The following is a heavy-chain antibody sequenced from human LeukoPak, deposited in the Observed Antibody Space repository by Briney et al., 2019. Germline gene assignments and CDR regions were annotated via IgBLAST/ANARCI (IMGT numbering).Heavy chain of an antibody. J-gene: IGHJ6*03. Sequence: ASVHVSCMASGYTFTSYYMHWVRQAPGQGLKWMGLINPSGGSTSYAQKFQGRVTMTRDMSTSTVHMELNSLRSEDTAVYCCARDSTGVASGSYYAPMDVWGKGTTVTVSS. D-gene: IGHD3-10*01. CDR2: INPSGGST. V-gene: IGHV1-46*01. CDR3: ARDSTGVASGSYYAPMDV. CDR1: GYTFTSYY.